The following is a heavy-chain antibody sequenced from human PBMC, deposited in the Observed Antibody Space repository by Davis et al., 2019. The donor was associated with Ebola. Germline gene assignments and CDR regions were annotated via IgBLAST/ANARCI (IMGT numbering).Heavy chain of an antibody. J-gene: IGHJ4*02. CDR3: ARSHRATNWRILVY. Sequence: SLKISCAASGFTFDDYAMHWVRQAPGKGLEWVSGISWNSGSIGYADSVKGRFTISRDNAKNSLYLQMNSLRDEDTAVYYCARSHRATNWRILVYWGQGTLVTVSS. CDR1: GFTFDDYA. CDR2: ISWNSGSI. V-gene: IGHV3-9*01. D-gene: IGHD1-26*01.